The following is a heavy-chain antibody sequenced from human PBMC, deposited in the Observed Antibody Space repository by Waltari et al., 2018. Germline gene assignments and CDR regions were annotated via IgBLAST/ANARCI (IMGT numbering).Heavy chain of an antibody. V-gene: IGHV3-9*01. D-gene: IGHD2-2*01. CDR1: GFTFDDYA. CDR2: ISWNIGSI. J-gene: IGHJ4*02. CDR3: ATALPGEGDSYYFDY. Sequence: EVQLVESGGGLVQPGRSLRLSCAASGFTFDDYAMHWVRQAPGKGLGWVVGISWNIGSIGYADLVKGRFTISRDNAKNSLYLQMNSLRAEDTALYYCATALPGEGDSYYFDYWGQGTLVTVSS.